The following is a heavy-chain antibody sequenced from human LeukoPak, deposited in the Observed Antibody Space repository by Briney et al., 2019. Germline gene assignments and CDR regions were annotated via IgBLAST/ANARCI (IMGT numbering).Heavy chain of an antibody. D-gene: IGHD1-26*01. V-gene: IGHV3-23*01. Sequence: GGSLRLSCAASGFTFSSYAMSWVRQAPGKELEWVSAISGSGGSTYYADSVKGRFSISRDNSKNTLYLQMNSLRAEDTAVYYCAKDRGSGSYFEASNWFDPWGQGTLVTVSS. J-gene: IGHJ5*02. CDR3: AKDRGSGSYFEASNWFDP. CDR2: ISGSGGST. CDR1: GFTFSSYA.